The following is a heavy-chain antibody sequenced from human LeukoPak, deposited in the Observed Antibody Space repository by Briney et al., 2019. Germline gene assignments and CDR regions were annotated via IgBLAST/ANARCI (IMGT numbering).Heavy chain of an antibody. CDR2: IYYSGST. Sequence: PSETLSLTCTVSGGSISSYYWSWIRQPPGKGLEWIGHIYYSGSTNHNPSLKSRVTISVDTSKNQFSLKLRSVTAADTAVYYCARDLRYDFWSGYPYGMDVWGQGTTVTVSS. CDR3: ARDLRYDFWSGYPYGMDV. CDR1: GGSISSYY. D-gene: IGHD3-3*01. J-gene: IGHJ6*02. V-gene: IGHV4-59*01.